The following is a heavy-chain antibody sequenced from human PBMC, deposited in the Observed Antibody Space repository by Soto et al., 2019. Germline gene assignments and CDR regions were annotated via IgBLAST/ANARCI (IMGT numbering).Heavy chain of an antibody. V-gene: IGHV4-4*07. D-gene: IGHD2-15*01. CDR1: GGSISSYY. J-gene: IGHJ3*02. CDR3: ARGGDCSGGSCYGTAFDI. CDR2: IYTSGST. Sequence: QVQLQESGPGLVKPSETLSLTCTVSGGSISSYYWSWIRQPAGKGLEWIGRIYTSGSTNYNPSLQSRVTMSVDTSKNQFSLKLSSVTAADTAVYYCARGGDCSGGSCYGTAFDIWGQGTMVTVSS.